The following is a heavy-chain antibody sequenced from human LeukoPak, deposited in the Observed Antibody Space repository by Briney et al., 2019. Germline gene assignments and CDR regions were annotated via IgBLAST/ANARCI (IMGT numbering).Heavy chain of an antibody. V-gene: IGHV3-15*01. CDR1: GFTFSNAW. D-gene: IGHD3-22*01. CDR3: TTEFYYDSSGYVDY. Sequence: GGSLRLSCAASGFTFSNAWMSWVRQAPGKGLEWVGRIKSKTDGGTTDYAAPVNGRFTISRDDSKNTLYLQMNSLKTEDTAVYYCTTEFYYDSSGYVDYWGQGTLVTVSS. J-gene: IGHJ4*02. CDR2: IKSKTDGGTT.